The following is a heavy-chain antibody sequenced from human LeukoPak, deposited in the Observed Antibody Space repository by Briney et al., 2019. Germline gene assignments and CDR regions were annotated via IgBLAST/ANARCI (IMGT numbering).Heavy chain of an antibody. Sequence: GGSLRLSCAASGFTVSFNYMSWVRQAPGKGLEWISVIYSGGSTYYADSVRGRFTISRDDSKNTLYLQMNSLRAEDTAIYYCARAQWRTYSYYYMDVWGKGTTVTVSS. V-gene: IGHV3-53*01. CDR3: ARAQWRTYSYYYMDV. CDR1: GFTVSFNY. J-gene: IGHJ6*03. D-gene: IGHD6-19*01. CDR2: IYSGGST.